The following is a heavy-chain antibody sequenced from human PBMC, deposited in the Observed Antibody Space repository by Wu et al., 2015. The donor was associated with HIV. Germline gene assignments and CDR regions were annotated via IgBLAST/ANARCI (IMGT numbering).Heavy chain of an antibody. CDR2: IIPIFGTA. J-gene: IGHJ4*02. CDR1: GGTFSSYA. V-gene: IGHV1-69*12. CDR3: ARGNLGYCSSTSCYYGFDY. Sequence: QVQLVQSGAEVKKPGSSVKVSCKASGGTFSSYAISWVRQAPGQGLEWMGGIIPIFGTANYAQKFQGRVTITADESTSTAYMELSSLRSEDTAVYYCARGNLGYCSSTSCYYGFDYWGQGTLVHRLL. D-gene: IGHD2-2*01.